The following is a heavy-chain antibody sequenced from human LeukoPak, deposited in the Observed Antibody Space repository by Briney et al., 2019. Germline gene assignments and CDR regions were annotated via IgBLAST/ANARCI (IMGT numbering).Heavy chain of an antibody. CDR2: INHSGST. Sequence: SETLSLTCAVYGGSFSGYCWSWIRQPPGKGLEWIGEINHSGSTNYNPSLKSRVTISVDTSKNQFSLKLSSVTAADTAVYYCARTITIFGALGYFDYWGQGTLVTVSS. J-gene: IGHJ4*02. V-gene: IGHV4-34*01. CDR3: ARTITIFGALGYFDY. D-gene: IGHD3-3*01. CDR1: GGSFSGYC.